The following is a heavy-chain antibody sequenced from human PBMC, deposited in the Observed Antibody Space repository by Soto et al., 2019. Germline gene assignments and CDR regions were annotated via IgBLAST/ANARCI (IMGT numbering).Heavy chain of an antibody. V-gene: IGHV3-30*18. J-gene: IGHJ4*02. CDR3: AKATAEVVATMLADY. D-gene: IGHD5-12*01. CDR1: GFTFSSYG. CDR2: ISYDGSNK. Sequence: GGSLRLSCAASGFTFSSYGMHWVRQAPGKGLEWVAVISYDGSNKYYADSVKGRFTISRDNSKNTLYLQMNSLRAEDTAVYYCAKATAEVVATMLADYWGQGTLVTVSS.